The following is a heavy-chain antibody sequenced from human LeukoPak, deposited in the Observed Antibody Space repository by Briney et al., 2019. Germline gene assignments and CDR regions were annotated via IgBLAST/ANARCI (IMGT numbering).Heavy chain of an antibody. D-gene: IGHD2-8*01. CDR2: INANSGGT. V-gene: IGHV1-2*02. CDR3: ARVEPLFYCTNGVCYSY. Sequence: ASVRVSFTASGYTFTVYYMHWVRQAPGQGRGGMGWINANSGGTNYTQKFQGRVTMTRATSISTAYMELSRLRSDDTAVYYCARVEPLFYCTNGVCYSYWGQGTLVTVSS. CDR1: GYTFTVYY. J-gene: IGHJ4*02.